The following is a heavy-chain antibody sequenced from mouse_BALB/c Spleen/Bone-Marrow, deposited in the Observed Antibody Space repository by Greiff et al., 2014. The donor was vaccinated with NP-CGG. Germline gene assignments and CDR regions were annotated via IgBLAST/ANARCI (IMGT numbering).Heavy chain of an antibody. CDR1: GFNIKDTY. V-gene: IGHV14-3*02. D-gene: IGHD1-1*01. J-gene: IGHJ3*01. Sequence: VQLQQSGAELVKPGASVKLSCTASGFNIKDTYMHWVKQRPEQGLEWIGRIDPANGNTKYDPKFQGKATITADTSSNTAYLQLSRLTSEDAAVYCCAGYYYDSSQFAYWGQGTLVTVSA. CDR2: IDPANGNT. CDR3: AGYYYDSSQFAY.